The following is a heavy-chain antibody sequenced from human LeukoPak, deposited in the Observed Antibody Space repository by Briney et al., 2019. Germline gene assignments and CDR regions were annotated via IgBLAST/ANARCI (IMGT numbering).Heavy chain of an antibody. J-gene: IGHJ5*02. V-gene: IGHV3-74*01. CDR3: ATQSSGCPYH. CDR2: INSDGSST. D-gene: IGHD6-19*01. CDR1: GFTFSSYW. Sequence: GGSLXXSXAASGFTFSSYWMHWVRQAPGKGLVWVSRINSDGSSTTYVDSVKGRFTISRDNAKNTLYLQMNSLRAEDTAVYYCATQSSGCPYHWGQGTLVTVSS.